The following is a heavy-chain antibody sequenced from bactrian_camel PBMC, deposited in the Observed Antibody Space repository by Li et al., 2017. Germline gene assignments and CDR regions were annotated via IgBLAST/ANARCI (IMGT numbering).Heavy chain of an antibody. D-gene: IGHD6*01. CDR1: GLIFSICG. CDR2: LDSDGTT. Sequence: HVQLVESGGGSVQAGGSLKLSCVADGLIFSICGMGRYRQVPGKERELVATLDSDGTTNYTDSVKGRFTISRDNAKNTLYLQLNSLKTEDTAMYYCAKDPWFSLFDAWGQGTQVTVDS. CDR3: AKDPWFSLFDA. J-gene: IGHJ4*01. V-gene: IGHV3S53*01.